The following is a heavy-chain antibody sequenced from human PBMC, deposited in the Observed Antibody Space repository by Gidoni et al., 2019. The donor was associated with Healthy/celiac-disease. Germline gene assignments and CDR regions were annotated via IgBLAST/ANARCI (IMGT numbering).Heavy chain of an antibody. CDR2: ISAYNGNT. J-gene: IGHJ3*02. D-gene: IGHD2-2*01. CDR3: ARSRIVVVPAAMTDRAFDI. CDR1: GYTFTTYG. Sequence: QVHLVQSGAEVKKPGASGQVSCKASGYTFTTYGTSWVRQPPGQGLEWMGWISAYNGNTNIEQKLQGRDTMTTDTSTSTAYMELGSLRSDDTAVYYCARSRIVVVPAAMTDRAFDIWGQGTMVTVSS. V-gene: IGHV1-18*01.